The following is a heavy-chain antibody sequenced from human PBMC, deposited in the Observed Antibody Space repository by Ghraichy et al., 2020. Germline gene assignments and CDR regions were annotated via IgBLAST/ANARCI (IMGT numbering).Heavy chain of an antibody. J-gene: IGHJ6*04. Sequence: GGSLRLSCAASGFTVSSNYMSWVRQAPGKGLEWVSVIYSGGSTYYADSVKGRFTISRDNSKNTLYLQMNSLRAEDTAVYYCAREFGVAVARDYYYYGMDVWGXXTTVTVSS. CDR2: IYSGGST. CDR1: GFTVSSNY. D-gene: IGHD6-19*01. V-gene: IGHV3-53*01. CDR3: AREFGVAVARDYYYYGMDV.